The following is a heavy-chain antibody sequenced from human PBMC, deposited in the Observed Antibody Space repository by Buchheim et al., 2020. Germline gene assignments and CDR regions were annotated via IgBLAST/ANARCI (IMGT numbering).Heavy chain of an antibody. Sequence: EVQLLESGGGLVQPGGSLRLSCAASGFTFSSYAMSWVRQAPGKGLEWVSAISGSGGSTYYADSVKGRFTISRDNSKHTLYLQMNSLRAEDTAVYYCAKATDPTYYYDSSGYYLSGYYYYGMDVWGQGTT. D-gene: IGHD3-22*01. CDR2: ISGSGGST. CDR3: AKATDPTYYYDSSGYYLSGYYYYGMDV. V-gene: IGHV3-23*01. CDR1: GFTFSSYA. J-gene: IGHJ6*02.